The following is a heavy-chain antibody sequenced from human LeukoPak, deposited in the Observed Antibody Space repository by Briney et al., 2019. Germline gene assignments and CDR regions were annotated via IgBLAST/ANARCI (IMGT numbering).Heavy chain of an antibody. V-gene: IGHV4-39*02. D-gene: IGHD6-13*01. CDR3: ARDRRYSNSWYGYYFDY. J-gene: IGHJ4*02. CDR1: GGSISSSSYY. Sequence: PSETLSLTCTVSGGSISSSSYYWGWIRQPPGKGLEWIGSIYYSGSTYYNPSLKSRVTISVDTSKNQFSLKLSSVTAADTAVYYCARDRRYSNSWYGYYFDYWGQGTLVTVSS. CDR2: IYYSGST.